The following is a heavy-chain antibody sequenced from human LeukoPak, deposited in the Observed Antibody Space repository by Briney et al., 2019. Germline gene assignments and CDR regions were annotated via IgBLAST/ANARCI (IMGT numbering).Heavy chain of an antibody. CDR3: ARDTYYYGSGSYYNLDAFDI. CDR1: GVTFSSYW. V-gene: IGHV3-7*01. Sequence: GGSLRLSCAASGVTFSSYWMSWVRQAPGKGLEWVANIKRDGSEKYYVDSVKGRFTISRDNAKNSLYLQMNSLRAEDTAVYYCARDTYYYGSGSYYNLDAFDIWGQGTMVTVSS. CDR2: IKRDGSEK. J-gene: IGHJ3*02. D-gene: IGHD3-10*01.